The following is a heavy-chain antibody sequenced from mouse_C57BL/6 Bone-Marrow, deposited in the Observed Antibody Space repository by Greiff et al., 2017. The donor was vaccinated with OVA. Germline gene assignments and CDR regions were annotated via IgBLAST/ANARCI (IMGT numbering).Heavy chain of an antibody. CDR1: GFSLTSYG. Sequence: VMLVESGPGLVQPSQSLSITCTVSGFSLTSYGVHWVRQSPGKGLEWLGVIWRGGSTDYNAAFMSRLSITKDNSKSQVFFKMNSLQADDTAIYYCAKNYYDYDVGYFDYWGQGTTLTVSS. CDR3: AKNYYDYDVGYFDY. J-gene: IGHJ2*01. D-gene: IGHD2-4*01. V-gene: IGHV2-5*01. CDR2: IWRGGST.